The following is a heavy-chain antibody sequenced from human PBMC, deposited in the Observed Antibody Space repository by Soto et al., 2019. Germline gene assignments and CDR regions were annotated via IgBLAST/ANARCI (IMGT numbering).Heavy chain of an antibody. J-gene: IGHJ4*02. D-gene: IGHD6-13*01. Sequence: EVPLLESGGGLVQPGGSLRLSCAASGFTFNSYAMSWVRQAPGKGLEWVSAITGSGGNTYYADSVKGRLTISRDNSKNTLYLQMNSLRAEDTALYYCAKDWHRSSWFESYYFDSWGQGTLVTVSS. CDR1: GFTFNSYA. CDR3: AKDWHRSSWFESYYFDS. V-gene: IGHV3-23*01. CDR2: ITGSGGNT.